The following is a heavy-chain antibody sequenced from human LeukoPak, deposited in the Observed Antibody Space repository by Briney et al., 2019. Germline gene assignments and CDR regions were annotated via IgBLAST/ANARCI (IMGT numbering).Heavy chain of an antibody. CDR3: ATDCHPDSNYYGSGSPLDY. Sequence: PGGSLRLSCAASGFTFSTYAMNWVRQAPGKGLEWVSSISSSNTYIYYADSVKGRFTISRDNAKNSLYLQMNSLRAEDTAVYYCATDCHPDSNYYGSGSPLDYWGQGTLVTVSS. CDR2: ISSSNTYI. CDR1: GFTFSTYA. D-gene: IGHD3-10*01. J-gene: IGHJ4*02. V-gene: IGHV3-21*01.